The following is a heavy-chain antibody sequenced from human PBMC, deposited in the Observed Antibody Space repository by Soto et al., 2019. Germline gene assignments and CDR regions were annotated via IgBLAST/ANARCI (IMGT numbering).Heavy chain of an antibody. J-gene: IGHJ4*02. V-gene: IGHV3-9*01. CDR2: ISWNSGSI. CDR3: AKDIIRQGSSWYKFDY. Sequence: EVQLVESGGGLVQPGRSLRLSCAASGFTFDDYAMHWVRQAPGKGLEWVSGISWNSGSIGYADSVKGRFTISRDNAKNSLYLQMNSLRAEDTALYYCAKDIIRQGSSWYKFDYWGQGTLVTVSS. CDR1: GFTFDDYA. D-gene: IGHD6-13*01.